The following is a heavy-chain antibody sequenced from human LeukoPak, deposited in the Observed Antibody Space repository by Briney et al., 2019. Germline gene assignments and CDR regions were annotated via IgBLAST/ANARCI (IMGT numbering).Heavy chain of an antibody. Sequence: GGSLRLSCAASGFTFSSYGMHWVRQAPDKGLEWVALISLDGSYKFYADSVKGRFTISRDNSKSTLYLQMSSLRVEDSAVYYCARDSGSLPFHLWGRGTLVTVSS. CDR2: ISLDGSYK. J-gene: IGHJ1*01. V-gene: IGHV3-30*19. CDR3: ARDSGSLPFHL. CDR1: GFTFSSYG. D-gene: IGHD1-26*01.